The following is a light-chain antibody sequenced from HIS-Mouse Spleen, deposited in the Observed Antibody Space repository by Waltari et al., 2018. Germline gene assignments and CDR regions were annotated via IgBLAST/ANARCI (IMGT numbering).Light chain of an antibody. CDR2: DDS. Sequence: SYVLTQPPSVSVAPGQTARLTCGGNNIGSKSVLRYQQKPGQAPALGVYDDSDRPSGIPERFSGSNSGNTATLTISRVEAGDEADYYCQVWDSSSDHYVFGTGTKVTVL. J-gene: IGLJ1*01. CDR3: QVWDSSSDHYV. V-gene: IGLV3-21*02. CDR1: NIGSKS.